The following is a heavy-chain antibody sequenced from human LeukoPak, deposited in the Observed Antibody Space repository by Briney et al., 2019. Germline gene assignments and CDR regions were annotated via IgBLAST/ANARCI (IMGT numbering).Heavy chain of an antibody. V-gene: IGHV4-38-2*02. J-gene: IGHJ4*02. CDR1: GYSISSGHY. CDR2: IYHSGST. D-gene: IGHD3-9*01. CDR3: ARNYDILTGFDY. Sequence: ETLSLTCTVSGYSISSGHYWGWIRQPPGKGLEWIGSIYHSGSTYYNPSLKSRVTISVDTSKNQFSLKLSSVTAADTAVYYCARNYDILTGFDYWGQGTLVTVSS.